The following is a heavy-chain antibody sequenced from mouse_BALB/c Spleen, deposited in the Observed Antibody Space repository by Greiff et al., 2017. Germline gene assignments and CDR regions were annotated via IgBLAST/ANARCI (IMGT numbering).Heavy chain of an antibody. D-gene: IGHD2-10*01. V-gene: IGHV1-9*01. CDR1: GYTFSSYW. CDR3: ARRGAYYGNSFAY. CDR2: ILPGSGST. Sequence: QVQLKESGAELMKPGASVKISCKATGYTFSSYWIEWVKQRPGHGLEWIGEILPGSGSTNYNEKFKGKATFTADTSSNTAYMQLSSLTSEDSAVYYCARRGAYYGNSFAYWGQGTSVTVSS. J-gene: IGHJ4*01.